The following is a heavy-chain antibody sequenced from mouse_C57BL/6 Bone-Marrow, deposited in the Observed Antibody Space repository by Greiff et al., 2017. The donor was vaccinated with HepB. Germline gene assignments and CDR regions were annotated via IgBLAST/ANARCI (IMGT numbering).Heavy chain of an antibody. CDR2: ILPGSGST. CDR3: ARSYVAWFAY. V-gene: IGHV1-9*01. J-gene: IGHJ3*01. CDR1: GYTFTGYW. Sequence: QVQLQQSGAELMKPGASVKLSCKATGYTFTGYWIEWVKQRPGHGLEWIGEILPGSGSTNYNEKFKGKATLTADTSSNTAYMQLSSLTNEDSAIYYCARSYVAWFAYWGQGTLVTVSA.